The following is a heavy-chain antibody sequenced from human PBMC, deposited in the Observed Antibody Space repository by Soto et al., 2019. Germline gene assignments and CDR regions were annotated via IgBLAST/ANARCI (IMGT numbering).Heavy chain of an antibody. CDR3: ARLDYDILTGYYRYDN. J-gene: IGHJ4*02. CDR2: MNPNSGNT. D-gene: IGHD3-9*01. V-gene: IGHV1-8*01. CDR1: GYTFTSND. Sequence: VPVKVSCEASGYTFTSNDINWVCQATGQGLEWMGWMNPNSGNTGYAQKFQGRVTMTRNTSISTAYMELSSLRSEDTAVYYCARLDYDILTGYYRYDNWGQGTLVTVSS.